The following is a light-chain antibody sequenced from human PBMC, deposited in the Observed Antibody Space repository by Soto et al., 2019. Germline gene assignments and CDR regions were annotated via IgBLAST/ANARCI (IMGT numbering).Light chain of an antibody. CDR1: SRDIGGYDY. CDR2: DVN. J-gene: IGLJ2*01. V-gene: IGLV2-14*01. Sequence: QSVLTPPASVSGSPGQSITLSCTGTSRDIGGYDYVSWYQRHPGKAPKLIIYDVNNRPSGVSNRFSGSKSGNTASLTISGLQAEDEADYYCTSYASGSSHVVFGGGTKVTVL. CDR3: TSYASGSSHVV.